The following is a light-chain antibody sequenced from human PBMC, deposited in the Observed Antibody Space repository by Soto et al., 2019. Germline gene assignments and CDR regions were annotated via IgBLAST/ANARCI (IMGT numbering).Light chain of an antibody. J-gene: IGLJ3*02. V-gene: IGLV2-18*02. Sequence: QSALTQPPSVSGSPGQSVTISCTGTSSDVGNYHRVSWYQQPPGTAPKVIIYDVNSRPSGVPDRFSGSKSGNTASLTISGLQAEDEADYYCSSYTTYSTGVFGGGTKLTVL. CDR2: DVN. CDR1: SSDVGNYHR. CDR3: SSYTTYSTGV.